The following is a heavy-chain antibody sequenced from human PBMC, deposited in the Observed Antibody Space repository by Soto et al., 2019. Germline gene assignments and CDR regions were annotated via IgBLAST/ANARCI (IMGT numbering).Heavy chain of an antibody. Sequence: EVQLVESGGGLVKPGGSLRLSCAASGFTFSSYTMNWVRQAPGKGLEWVSSITSTSAYIYYADSVKGRFTISRDNAKNSLYLKMNSLRAEDTAVYYCARLTYCSGGSCYDPDAFDIWGQGTMVTVSS. CDR2: ITSTSAYI. CDR3: ARLTYCSGGSCYDPDAFDI. V-gene: IGHV3-21*01. J-gene: IGHJ3*02. D-gene: IGHD2-15*01. CDR1: GFTFSSYT.